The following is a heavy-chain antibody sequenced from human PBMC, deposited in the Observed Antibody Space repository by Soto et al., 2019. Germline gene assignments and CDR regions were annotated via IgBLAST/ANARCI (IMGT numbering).Heavy chain of an antibody. CDR3: ARGRYGGY. Sequence: QVHLVQSGAEVKKPGASVKVSCKGSGYGFTTYGITWVRQAPGQGLEWMAWISAHNGNTNYAQKGQGRVTVTRDTSTSTAYMELRSLRYDDTAVYYCARGRYGGYWGQGALVTVSS. V-gene: IGHV1-18*01. D-gene: IGHD3-10*01. CDR2: ISAHNGNT. CDR1: GYGFTTYG. J-gene: IGHJ4*02.